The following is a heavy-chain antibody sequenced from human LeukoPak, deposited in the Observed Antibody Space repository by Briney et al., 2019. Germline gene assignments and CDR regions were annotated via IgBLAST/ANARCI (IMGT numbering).Heavy chain of an antibody. CDR2: MWSDGSKT. J-gene: IGHJ2*01. CDR1: GFTLSYYG. D-gene: IGHD2-8*01. Sequence: GGSLRLSCTASGFTLSYYGTHWVRQAPGKGLELVALMWSDGSKTSYADSVKGRFTISRDISRNTLYLQMNSLRAEDTALYYCARDADASAFYWYFDLWGRGTLVTVSS. CDR3: ARDADASAFYWYFDL. V-gene: IGHV3-33*01.